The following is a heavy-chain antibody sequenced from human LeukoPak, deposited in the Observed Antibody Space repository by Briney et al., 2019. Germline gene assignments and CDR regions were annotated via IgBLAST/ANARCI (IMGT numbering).Heavy chain of an antibody. CDR1: GFIFSSQG. J-gene: IGHJ4*02. CDR2: IWHDGSKK. V-gene: IGHV3-33*01. CDR3: ARDVGDSSGYYPGY. D-gene: IGHD3-22*01. Sequence: GGSLRLSCAASGFIFSSQGMHWVRQAPGKGLEWVAAIWHDGSKKYYVDSVKGRFTISRDNSKNTVYLQMNSLRGEDTAVYYCARDVGDSSGYYPGYWGQGTLVTVSS.